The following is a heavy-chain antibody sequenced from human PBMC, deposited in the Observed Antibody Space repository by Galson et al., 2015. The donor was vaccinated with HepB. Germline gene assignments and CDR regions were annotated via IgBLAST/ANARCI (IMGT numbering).Heavy chain of an antibody. CDR1: GGSFSGYY. J-gene: IGHJ4*02. CDR3: ARGSDGNPSDY. Sequence: SETLSLTCAVYGGSFSGYYWNWIRQPPGKGLEWIGEIKDGGNTNYNPSLKSRVTISVDMSKNQFSLKLSSVTAADTAVYHCARGSDGNPSDYWGQGTLVTVSS. V-gene: IGHV4-34*01. CDR2: IKDGGNT.